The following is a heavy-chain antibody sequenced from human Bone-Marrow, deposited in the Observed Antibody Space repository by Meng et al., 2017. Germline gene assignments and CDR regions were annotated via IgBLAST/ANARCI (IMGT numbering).Heavy chain of an antibody. Sequence: SVKVSCKASGGTFSSYAISWVRQAPGQGLEWMGGIIPIFGTANYAQKFQGRVTITADKSTSTAYMELSSLRSEDTAVYYCARKSYYYDSSGYYYGMDVWGQETTVTVSS. CDR2: IIPIFGTA. J-gene: IGHJ6*02. CDR1: GGTFSSYA. CDR3: ARKSYYYDSSGYYYGMDV. V-gene: IGHV1-69*06. D-gene: IGHD3-22*01.